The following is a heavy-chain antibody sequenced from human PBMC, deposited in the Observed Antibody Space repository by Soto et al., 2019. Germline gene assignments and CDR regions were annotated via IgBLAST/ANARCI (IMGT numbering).Heavy chain of an antibody. CDR3: ARGGSTVTFRYYYYYMDV. CDR2: INAGNGNT. V-gene: IGHV1-3*01. Sequence: ASVKVSCKASGYTFPSYAMHWVRQAPGQRLEWMGWINAGNGNTKYSQKFQGRVTITRDTSASTAYMELSSLRSEDTAVYYCARGGSTVTFRYYYYYMDVWGKGTTVTVSS. CDR1: GYTFPSYA. D-gene: IGHD4-17*01. J-gene: IGHJ6*03.